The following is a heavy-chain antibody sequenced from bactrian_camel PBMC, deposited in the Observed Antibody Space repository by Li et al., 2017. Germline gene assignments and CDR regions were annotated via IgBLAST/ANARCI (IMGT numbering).Heavy chain of an antibody. CDR3: GIPTPIGCAKRPTSYPY. V-gene: IGHV3S54*01. J-gene: IGHJ4*01. Sequence: HVQLVESGGATVQAGGSLRLSCVASEDIRGDNCMGWFPQAPGKEREGIVIKYNLRGANYWAEDVEGRFSISQDNASSTVYLQLNGAKPEDTGMYYCGIPTPIGCAKRPTSYPYWGQGTQVTVS. D-gene: IGHD3*01. CDR1: EDIRGDNC. CDR2: KYNLRGAN.